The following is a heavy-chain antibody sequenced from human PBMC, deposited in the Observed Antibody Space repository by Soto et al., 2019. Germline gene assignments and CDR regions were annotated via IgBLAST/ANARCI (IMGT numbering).Heavy chain of an antibody. Sequence: PSETLSLTCAVYGGSFSGYYWSWIRQPPGKGLEWIGEINHSGSTNYNPSLKSRVTISVDTSKSQFSLKLSSVTAADTAVYYCARDLLLWFGELSKDYYYYYGMDVWGQVTTVTVSS. J-gene: IGHJ6*02. V-gene: IGHV4-34*01. D-gene: IGHD3-10*01. CDR3: ARDLLLWFGELSKDYYYYYGMDV. CDR2: INHSGST. CDR1: GGSFSGYY.